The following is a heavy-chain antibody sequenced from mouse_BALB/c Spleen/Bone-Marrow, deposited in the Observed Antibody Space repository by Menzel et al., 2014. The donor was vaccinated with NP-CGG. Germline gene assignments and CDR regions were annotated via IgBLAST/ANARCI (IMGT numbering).Heavy chain of an antibody. CDR1: GYTFTDHA. CDR3: ARSGKVRNAMDY. V-gene: IGHV1S137*01. CDR2: ISGYYGDA. D-gene: IGHD2-14*01. J-gene: IGHJ4*01. Sequence: QVQLQQSGAKLVRPGVSVKISCKGSGYTFTDHAIHWVKRSHAKSLEWIGVISGYYGDAIYNQKFKGKATMTVDKSSSTAYIELARLTSEDSAIYYCARSGKVRNAMDYWGQGTSVTVSS.